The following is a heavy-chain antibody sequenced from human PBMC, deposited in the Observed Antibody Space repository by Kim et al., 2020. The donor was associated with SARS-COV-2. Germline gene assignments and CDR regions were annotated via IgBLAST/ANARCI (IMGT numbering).Heavy chain of an antibody. CDR3: ARGVDTMVRGVISPYYHFDY. J-gene: IGHJ4*02. D-gene: IGHD3-10*01. V-gene: IGHV1-8*01. CDR2: MNPNSGNT. CDR1: GYTFTSYD. Sequence: ASVKVSCKASGYTFTSYDINWVRQATGQGLEWMGWMNPNSGNTGYAQKFQGRVTMTRNTSISTAYMELSSLRSEDTAVYYCARGVDTMVRGVISPYYHFDYWGQGTLVTVSS.